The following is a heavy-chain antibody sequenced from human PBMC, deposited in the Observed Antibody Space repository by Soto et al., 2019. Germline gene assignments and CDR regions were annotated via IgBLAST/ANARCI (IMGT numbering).Heavy chain of an antibody. CDR1: GDSISSSTYY. CDR2: MFYSGNT. CDR3: VSPEGYYDSSGYTLDY. D-gene: IGHD3-22*01. V-gene: IGHV4-39*01. J-gene: IGHJ4*02. Sequence: SETLSLTCTVSGDSISSSTYYWGWIRQPPGKGLECIESMFYSGNTYYNPSLKSRVTLSIDTSKNQFSLKLNSVTAADTAVYYCVSPEGYYDSSGYTLDYWGQGTLVTVSS.